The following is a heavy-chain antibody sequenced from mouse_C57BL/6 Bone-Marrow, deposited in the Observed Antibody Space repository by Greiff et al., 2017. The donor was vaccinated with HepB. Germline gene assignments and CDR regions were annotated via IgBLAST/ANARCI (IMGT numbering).Heavy chain of an antibody. CDR1: GFTFSSYG. V-gene: IGHV5-6*01. J-gene: IGHJ2*01. CDR2: ISSGGSYT. Sequence: EVHLVESGGDLVKPGGSLKLSCAASGFTFSSYGMSWVRQTPDKRLEWVATISSGGSYTYYPDSVKGRFTISRDNAKNTLYLQMSSLKSEDTAMYYCARRRVFYYFDYWGQGTTLTVSS. CDR3: ARRRVFYYFDY.